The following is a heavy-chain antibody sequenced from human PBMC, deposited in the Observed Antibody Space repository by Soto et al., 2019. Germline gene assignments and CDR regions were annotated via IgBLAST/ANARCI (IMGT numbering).Heavy chain of an antibody. Sequence: PSETLSLTCAVYGGSFSGYYWSWIRQPPGKGLEWIGEINHSGSTNYNPSLKSRVTISVDTSKNQFSLKLSSVTAADTAVYYCARLYRGLATISYYFDFWGPGALVTVSS. CDR3: ARLYRGLATISYYFDF. J-gene: IGHJ4*02. CDR2: INHSGST. CDR1: GGSFSGYY. D-gene: IGHD2-2*02. V-gene: IGHV4-34*01.